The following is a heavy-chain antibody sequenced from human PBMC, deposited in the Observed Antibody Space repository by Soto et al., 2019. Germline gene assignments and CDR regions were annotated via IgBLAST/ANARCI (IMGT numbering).Heavy chain of an antibody. V-gene: IGHV1-69*02. D-gene: IGHD2-8*02. J-gene: IGHJ4*02. CDR3: AARYCSAATCFNPGAY. Sequence: QVQLVQSGAEVKKPGSSVKVSCKVSGDTFNTYTISWVRQAPGQGLEWMGRIIPILAVTTYSRKFQGXLSXXXXXXXXXXXXXXXXXXXXXXXXXYCAARYCSAATCFNPGAYWGQGTLVAVSS. CDR1: GDTFNTYT. CDR2: IIPILAVT.